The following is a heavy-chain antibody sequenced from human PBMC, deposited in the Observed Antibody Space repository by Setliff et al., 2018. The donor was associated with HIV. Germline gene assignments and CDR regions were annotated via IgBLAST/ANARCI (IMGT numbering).Heavy chain of an antibody. V-gene: IGHV5-51*01. CDR2: IFPGDSDI. CDR3: AKKGGDQWLFGGYAFDI. D-gene: IGHD3-22*01. J-gene: IGHJ3*02. CDR1: GYSFRSYW. Sequence: GEYLKISCQASGYSFRSYWIGWVRQMPGKGLEWMGIIFPGDSDIKYNPSFQGQVTISVDKSITTAYLQWSSLKASDTAIYYCAKKGGDQWLFGGYAFDIWGQGTMVTVSS.